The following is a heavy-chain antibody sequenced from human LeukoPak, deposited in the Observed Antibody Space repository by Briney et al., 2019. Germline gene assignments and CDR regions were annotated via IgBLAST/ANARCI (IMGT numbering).Heavy chain of an antibody. V-gene: IGHV4-4*07. Sequence: SETLSLTCTVSGGSISSYYWSWIRQPAEKGLEWIGRIVTSGSTNYNPPLKSRVTMSVDTSKSQFSLKLSSVIAADTAVYYCARGKGYSSGWYFDYWGQGTLVTVSS. CDR3: ARGKGYSSGWYFDY. CDR2: IVTSGST. D-gene: IGHD6-19*01. CDR1: GGSISSYY. J-gene: IGHJ4*02.